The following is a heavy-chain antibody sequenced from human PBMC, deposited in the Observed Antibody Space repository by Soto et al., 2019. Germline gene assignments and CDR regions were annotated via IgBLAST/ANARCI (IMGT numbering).Heavy chain of an antibody. CDR1: GDSITSNIYF. V-gene: IGHV4-39*01. J-gene: IGHJ2*01. Sequence: SETLSLTCTVSGDSITSNIYFWAWIRQPPGKGLEWIGSIYYSGTTYYNPSLKSRVTISVDRSKNQFSLKLSSVTAADTAVYYCARLLYYYDSRNNGRYFDLWGRGTLVTVSS. D-gene: IGHD3-10*01. CDR3: ARLLYYYDSRNNGRYFDL. CDR2: IYYSGTT.